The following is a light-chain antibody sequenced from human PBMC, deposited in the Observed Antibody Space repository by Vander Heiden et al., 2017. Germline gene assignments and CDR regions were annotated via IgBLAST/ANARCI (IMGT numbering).Light chain of an antibody. Sequence: QSVLTQPPSASGTPAQRVTISCSGSSSNLGSNTVHWYQQHPGTAPKLRSYSNNQRPAGVPDRFSGSKSGTAASLAISGLQSEDEADDYCAAWDDSLNGVVFGGGTKLTVL. CDR3: AAWDDSLNGVV. CDR1: SSNLGSNT. J-gene: IGLJ3*02. CDR2: SNN. V-gene: IGLV1-44*01.